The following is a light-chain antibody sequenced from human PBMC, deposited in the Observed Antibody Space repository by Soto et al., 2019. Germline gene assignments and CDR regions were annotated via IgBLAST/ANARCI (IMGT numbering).Light chain of an antibody. CDR2: DAS. J-gene: IGKJ4*01. CDR1: QSITGN. V-gene: IGKV3-15*01. Sequence: MTQTPATRSVAQGERATLSCRARQSITGNLTWYQQKPGQAPRLLIYDASTRATGIPARFSGSGSGTEFTLTLSSLQAEDFAVYHCQQYEICPLTFGGGTKVDIK. CDR3: QQYEICPLT.